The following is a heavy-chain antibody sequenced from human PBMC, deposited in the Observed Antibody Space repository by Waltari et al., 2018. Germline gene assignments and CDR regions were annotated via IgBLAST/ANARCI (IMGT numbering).Heavy chain of an antibody. J-gene: IGHJ4*02. V-gene: IGHV4-39*07. Sequence: QLQLQESGPGLVKPSETLSLTCTVSGGSISSSRYYWGWIRQPPGKGLEWIGSIYYSGSTYYNPSLKSRVTISVDTSKNQFSLKLSSVTAADTAVYYCARAYDSGSYLFDYWGQGTLVTVSS. CDR2: IYYSGST. CDR3: ARAYDSGSYLFDY. CDR1: GGSISSSRYY. D-gene: IGHD1-26*01.